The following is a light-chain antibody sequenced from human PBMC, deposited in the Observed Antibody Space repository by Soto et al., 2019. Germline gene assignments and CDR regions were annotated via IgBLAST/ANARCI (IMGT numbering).Light chain of an antibody. V-gene: IGKV3-20*01. Sequence: EIVLTQSPGTLSLSPGERATLSCRASQSVSSSYLAWYQQKPGQAPRLLIYGASISATGIPDRFSGSGSGTDFTLTISRLEPEDFAVYYCQQYGSSPRTFDQGTKVEIK. CDR2: GAS. CDR1: QSVSSSY. J-gene: IGKJ1*01. CDR3: QQYGSSPRT.